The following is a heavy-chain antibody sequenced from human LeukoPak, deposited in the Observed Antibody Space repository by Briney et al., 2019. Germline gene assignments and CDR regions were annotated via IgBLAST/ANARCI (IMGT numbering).Heavy chain of an antibody. V-gene: IGHV1-69*16. D-gene: IGHD1-1*01. CDR1: GGTFITYT. Sequence: SVKVSCKASGGTFITYTINWVRQAPGQGLVWMGGIIPILGTANYAQKFQGRVTVTTDDSTSTAFMELSSLRSEDTAVYYCATYMLRDNWNVHTFDSWGQGTLVTVSS. CDR3: ATYMLRDNWNVHTFDS. J-gene: IGHJ4*02. CDR2: IIPILGTA.